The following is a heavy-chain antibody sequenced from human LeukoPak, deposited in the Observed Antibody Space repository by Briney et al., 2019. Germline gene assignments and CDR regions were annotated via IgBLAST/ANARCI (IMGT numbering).Heavy chain of an antibody. Sequence: TGGSLRLSCAASGFIFSTYGMHWVRQAPGKGLEWVAVVWSGGNNKYYSDSVKGRFTISRDNSKNTLYLQMNSLRAEDTAVYYCAKDGQVGATGYFDYRGQGILVTVSS. V-gene: IGHV3-33*06. D-gene: IGHD1-26*01. CDR1: GFIFSTYG. J-gene: IGHJ4*02. CDR2: VWSGGNNK. CDR3: AKDGQVGATGYFDY.